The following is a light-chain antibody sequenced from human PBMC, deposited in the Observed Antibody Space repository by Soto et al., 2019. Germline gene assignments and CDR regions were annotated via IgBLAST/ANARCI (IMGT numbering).Light chain of an antibody. V-gene: IGLV2-14*03. CDR2: DVS. J-gene: IGLJ2*01. Sequence: QSALTQPASVSGSPGQSITISCTGTSSDVGNHNYVSWYQHHLGKAPKLVIYDVSNRPSGVSNRFSGSKSGNTASLTISGLQAEDEADYYCSSCTSSRTSVVFGGGTKVTVL. CDR3: SSCTSSRTSVV. CDR1: SSDVGNHNY.